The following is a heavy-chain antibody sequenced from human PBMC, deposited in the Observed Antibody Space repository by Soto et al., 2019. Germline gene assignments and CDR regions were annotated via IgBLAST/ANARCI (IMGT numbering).Heavy chain of an antibody. J-gene: IGHJ4*02. D-gene: IGHD3-22*01. Sequence: QVQLAQSGVEVKKPGASVKVSCKASGYTFTSFGITWVRQAPGQGLEWVGWISAYHGKTNYAQKLQGRGTMTTDTSTSTAYLELRSLRSDDTAVYYCASSYHDSSGSPCDYWGQGTLVTVSS. V-gene: IGHV1-18*01. CDR2: ISAYHGKT. CDR3: ASSYHDSSGSPCDY. CDR1: GYTFTSFG.